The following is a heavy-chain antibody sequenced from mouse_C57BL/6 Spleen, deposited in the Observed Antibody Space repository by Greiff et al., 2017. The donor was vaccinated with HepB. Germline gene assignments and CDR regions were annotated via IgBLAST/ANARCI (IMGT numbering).Heavy chain of an antibody. CDR2: ISSGGSYT. D-gene: IGHD1-1*01. V-gene: IGHV5-6*01. Sequence: EVKLQESGGDLVKPGGSLKLSCAASGFTFSSYGMSWVRQTPDKRLEWVATISSGGSYTYYPDSVKGRFTISRDNAKNTLYLQMSSLKSEDTAMYYCARGGGSSPGYFDVWGTGTTVTVSS. CDR1: GFTFSSYG. J-gene: IGHJ1*03. CDR3: ARGGGSSPGYFDV.